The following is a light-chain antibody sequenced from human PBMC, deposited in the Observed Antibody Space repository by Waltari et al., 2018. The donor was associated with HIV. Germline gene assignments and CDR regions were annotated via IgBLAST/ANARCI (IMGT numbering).Light chain of an antibody. Sequence: QAGLTQPPSVSRGLGQTATLTCSGNSKNVGNDGVVWLQQHPGHPPKLRFHRNYDLSSGISERLSASRSGYTATLTITGLQPEDEADYYCSAWDSSLIAWVFGGGTKLTVL. CDR3: SAWDSSLIAWV. J-gene: IGLJ2*01. CDR1: SKNVGNDG. CDR2: RNY. V-gene: IGLV10-54*01.